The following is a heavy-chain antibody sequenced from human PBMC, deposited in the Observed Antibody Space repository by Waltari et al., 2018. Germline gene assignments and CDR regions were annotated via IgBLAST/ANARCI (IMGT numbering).Heavy chain of an antibody. J-gene: IGHJ4*02. CDR3: ARVFSGSLDY. CDR1: GFTFSSYW. D-gene: IGHD1-26*01. V-gene: IGHV3-7*01. Sequence: EVQLVESGGGLVQPGGSLRLSCPASGFTFSSYWLSWVRQAPGKGLGWVANIKQDGSAKYYVDSVKGRFTISRDNAKNSLYLQMNSLRAEDTAVYYCARVFSGSLDYWGQGTLVTVSS. CDR2: IKQDGSAK.